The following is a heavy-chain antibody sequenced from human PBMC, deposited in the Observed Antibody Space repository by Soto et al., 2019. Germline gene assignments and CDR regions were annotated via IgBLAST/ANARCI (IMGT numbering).Heavy chain of an antibody. J-gene: IGHJ4*02. D-gene: IGHD3-9*01. Sequence: GGSLRLSCAASGFTFSSYAMSWVRQAPGKGLEWVSAISGSGGSTYYADSVKGRFTISRDNSKNTLYLQMNSLRAEDTAVYYCAKDREGAYYDILTGYLAFDYWGQGTLVTVSS. V-gene: IGHV3-23*01. CDR2: ISGSGGST. CDR1: GFTFSSYA. CDR3: AKDREGAYYDILTGYLAFDY.